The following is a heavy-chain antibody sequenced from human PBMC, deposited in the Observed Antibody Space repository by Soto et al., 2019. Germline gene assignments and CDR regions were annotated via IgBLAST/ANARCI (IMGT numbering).Heavy chain of an antibody. CDR1: GGTFSSYA. D-gene: IGHD3-3*01. CDR2: IIPIFGTA. CDR3: ARDQSSGVTIFGVVIQPDAFDI. V-gene: IGHV1-69*13. Sequence: SVKVSCKASGGTFSSYAISWVRQAPGQGLEWMGGIIPIFGTANYAQKFQGRVTITADESTSTAYMELSSLRSEDTAVYYCARDQSSGVTIFGVVIQPDAFDIWGQGTMVTVSS. J-gene: IGHJ3*02.